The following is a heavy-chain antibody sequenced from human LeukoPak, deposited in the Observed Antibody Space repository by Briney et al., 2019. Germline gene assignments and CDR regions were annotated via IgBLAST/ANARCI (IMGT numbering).Heavy chain of an antibody. Sequence: SETLSLTCTVSGGSISSYYWSWIRQPPGKGLEWIGYIYYSGSTNYNPSLKSRVIISVDTSKNQFSLKLSSVTAADTAVYYCARRKRGSGGPFDYWSQGTLVTVSS. CDR3: ARRKRGSGGPFDY. J-gene: IGHJ4*02. CDR1: GGSISSYY. V-gene: IGHV4-59*08. D-gene: IGHD6-19*01. CDR2: IYYSGST.